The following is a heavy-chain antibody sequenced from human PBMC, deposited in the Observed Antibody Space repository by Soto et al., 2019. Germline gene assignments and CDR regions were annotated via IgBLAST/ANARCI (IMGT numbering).Heavy chain of an antibody. CDR3: KGFYDGLDV. CDR1: GFTITNYN. Sequence: EVQLVESGGDLVQPGGSLRLSCAASGFTITNYNMNWVRQAPGKGLEWVADISDRGSTINYADCGRGRFTISRDNAKNSLYLQMSSLRDEDPAVYYCKGFYDGLDVWGQGTTVTVSS. J-gene: IGHJ6*02. CDR2: ISDRGSTI. V-gene: IGHV3-48*02.